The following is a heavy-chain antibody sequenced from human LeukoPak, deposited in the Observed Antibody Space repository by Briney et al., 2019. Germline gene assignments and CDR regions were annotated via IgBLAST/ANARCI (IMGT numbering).Heavy chain of an antibody. D-gene: IGHD1-26*01. CDR1: GGSISSGSYY. CDR2: IYTSGST. CDR3: ARGDTGRNIVGAIVY. V-gene: IGHV4-61*02. Sequence: PSQTLSLTCTVSGGSISSGSYYWSWIRQPAGKGLEWIGRIYTSGSTNYNPSLKSRVTISVDTSKNQFSLKLSSVTAADTAVYYCARGDTGRNIVGAIVYWGQGTLVTVSS. J-gene: IGHJ4*02.